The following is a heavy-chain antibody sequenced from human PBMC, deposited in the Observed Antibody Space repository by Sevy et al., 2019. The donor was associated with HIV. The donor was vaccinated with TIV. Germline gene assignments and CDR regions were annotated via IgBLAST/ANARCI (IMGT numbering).Heavy chain of an antibody. CDR1: GFSFSIHG. CDR3: AKAPGKRVGAPYYYYYGMDV. V-gene: IGHV3-30*18. CDR2: MSYDGSRK. D-gene: IGHD3-10*01. J-gene: IGHJ6*02. Sequence: GGSLRLSCAASGFSFSIHGMHWVRQAPGKGLEWVAVMSYDGSRKYYADSVKGRFTISRDNSKNKLFLQMNSLRVEDTAVYYCAKAPGKRVGAPYYYYYGMDVWGQGTTVTVSS.